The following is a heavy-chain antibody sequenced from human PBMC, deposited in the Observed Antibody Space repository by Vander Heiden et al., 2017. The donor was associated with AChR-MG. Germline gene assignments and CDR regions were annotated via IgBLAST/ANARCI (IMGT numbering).Heavy chain of an antibody. Sequence: QVQLQESGPGVVKPSETLSLTCPVSGHSISSGFYWAWIRQPPGKGLEWIGSMYHSGTTYYNPSLKSRVTISVDTSKNHFSLKLTSVTDADTAVYYCARHGSSWEPFDYWGQGTLVTVSS. D-gene: IGHD6-13*01. V-gene: IGHV4-38-2*01. CDR3: ARHGSSWEPFDY. CDR1: GHSISSGFY. CDR2: MYHSGTT. J-gene: IGHJ4*02.